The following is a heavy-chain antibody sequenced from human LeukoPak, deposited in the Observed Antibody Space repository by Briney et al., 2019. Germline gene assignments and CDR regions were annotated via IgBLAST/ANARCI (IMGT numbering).Heavy chain of an antibody. CDR1: GYTFTGYY. V-gene: IGHV1-2*02. D-gene: IGHD3-16*02. Sequence: ASVKVSRKASGYTFTGYYMHWVRQAPGQGLEWMGWINPNSGGTNYAQKFQGRVTMTRDTSISTAYMELSRLRSDDTAVYYCARERITFGGVIVRDAFDIWGQGTMVTVSS. CDR2: INPNSGGT. J-gene: IGHJ3*02. CDR3: ARERITFGGVIVRDAFDI.